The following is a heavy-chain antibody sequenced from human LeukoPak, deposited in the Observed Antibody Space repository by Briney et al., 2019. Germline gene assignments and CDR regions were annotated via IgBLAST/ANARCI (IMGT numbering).Heavy chain of an antibody. V-gene: IGHV4-59*12. CDR2: IFFSGST. D-gene: IGHD3-22*01. Sequence: SSETLSLTCTVSGASISSDYWNWIRQPPGKGLEWIGYIFFSGSTDYNPSLKSRVTMSLDTSKNQFSLRLSSVTAADTAVYYCARDKYYYDSSGYLEARFDPWGQGTLVTVSS. CDR1: GASISSDY. J-gene: IGHJ5*02. CDR3: ARDKYYYDSSGYLEARFDP.